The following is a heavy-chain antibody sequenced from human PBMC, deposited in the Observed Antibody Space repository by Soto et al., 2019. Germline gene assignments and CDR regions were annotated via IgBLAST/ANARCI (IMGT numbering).Heavy chain of an antibody. J-gene: IGHJ5*02. CDR2: FHYSEST. V-gene: IGHV4-39*01. Sequence: SETLSLTCTVSGGSISSGPYSWGWIRQPPGEGLEWIGTFHYSESTHYNPSLESRITISVDTSKNQFSLKLSSVTAADTAVYYCARRYSSSLDAWGQGTLVTVSS. CDR3: ARRYSSSLDA. CDR1: GGSISSGPYS. D-gene: IGHD6-13*01.